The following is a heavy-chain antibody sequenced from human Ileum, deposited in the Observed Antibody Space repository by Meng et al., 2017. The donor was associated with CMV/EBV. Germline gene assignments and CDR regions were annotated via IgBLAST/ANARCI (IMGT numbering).Heavy chain of an antibody. CDR2: IYYTGTS. D-gene: IGHD3-22*01. V-gene: IGHV4-59*01. CDR1: GDSMSGSY. Sequence: SETLSLTGAVFGDSMSGSYWSWIRQPPGKGLDWSGYIYYTGTSKYNPSLKSRVTISMDTAKSQFSLKVTTLTPADTAVYYCVRGGSGYAFDYWGQGALVTVSS. J-gene: IGHJ4*02. CDR3: VRGGSGYAFDY.